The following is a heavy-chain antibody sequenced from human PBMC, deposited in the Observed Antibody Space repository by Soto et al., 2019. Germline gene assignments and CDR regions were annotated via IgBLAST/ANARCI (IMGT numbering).Heavy chain of an antibody. V-gene: IGHV1-18*01. Sequence: ASVKVSCKASGYTFTNSGISWVRQAPGQGLEWMGWIGAYNGHTKYAQKLQGRVTMTTDTSTSTAYMELRSLKSDDTAVYYCAREDYYDSSGYLPARYYFGMDVWGQRTTLTVSS. D-gene: IGHD3-22*01. CDR3: AREDYYDSSGYLPARYYFGMDV. CDR1: GYTFTNSG. CDR2: IGAYNGHT. J-gene: IGHJ6*02.